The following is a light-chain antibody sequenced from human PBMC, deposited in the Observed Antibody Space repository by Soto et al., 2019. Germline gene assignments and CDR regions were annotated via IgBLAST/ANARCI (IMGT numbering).Light chain of an antibody. CDR3: SSYGGSNNLV. Sequence: QSLLTQPPSASGSPGQSVTISCTGASSDVGGYTYVSWYQQHPGKAPKLMIYEVSKRPSGVPDRFSGSKFGNTASLTVSGLQAEDEADYYCSSYGGSNNLVFGGGTKLTVL. V-gene: IGLV2-8*01. J-gene: IGLJ2*01. CDR2: EVS. CDR1: SSDVGGYTY.